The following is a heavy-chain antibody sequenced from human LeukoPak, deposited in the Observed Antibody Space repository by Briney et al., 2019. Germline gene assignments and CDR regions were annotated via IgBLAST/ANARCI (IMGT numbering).Heavy chain of an antibody. CDR1: GGSISSSSYY. D-gene: IGHD1-26*01. Sequence: SETLSLTCTVSGGSISSSSYYWGWIRQPPGKGLEWIGCIYYSGSTYYNPSLKSRVTISVDTSKNQFSLKLSSVTAADTAVYYCARGGGSYYFDYWGQGTLVTVSS. CDR3: ARGGGSYYFDY. V-gene: IGHV4-39*07. CDR2: IYYSGST. J-gene: IGHJ4*02.